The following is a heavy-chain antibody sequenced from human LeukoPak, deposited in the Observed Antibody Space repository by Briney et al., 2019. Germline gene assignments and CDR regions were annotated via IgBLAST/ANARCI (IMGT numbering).Heavy chain of an antibody. CDR3: AKSSGYYYVDFDY. J-gene: IGHJ4*02. CDR1: GGSFSCYY. Sequence: PSETLSLTCTVCGGSFSCYYWRWLRQPPGKGLEWIGYIYYSGSTNYNPSLKSRVTISVDTSKNQFSLKLSSVTAADKAVYYCAKSSGYYYVDFDYWGQGTLVTVSS. CDR2: IYYSGST. V-gene: IGHV4-59*01. D-gene: IGHD3-22*01.